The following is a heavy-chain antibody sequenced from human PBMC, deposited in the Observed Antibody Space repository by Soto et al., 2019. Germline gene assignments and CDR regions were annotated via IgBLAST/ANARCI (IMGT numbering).Heavy chain of an antibody. Sequence: GGSLRLSCAASGFTFSSYAMHWVRQAPGKGLEWVAVISYDGSNKYYADSVKGRFTISRDNSKNTLYLQMNSLRAEDTAVYYCARDYYDSSGPFDIWGQGTMVTVSS. V-gene: IGHV3-30-3*01. CDR1: GFTFSSYA. J-gene: IGHJ3*02. D-gene: IGHD3-22*01. CDR2: ISYDGSNK. CDR3: ARDYYDSSGPFDI.